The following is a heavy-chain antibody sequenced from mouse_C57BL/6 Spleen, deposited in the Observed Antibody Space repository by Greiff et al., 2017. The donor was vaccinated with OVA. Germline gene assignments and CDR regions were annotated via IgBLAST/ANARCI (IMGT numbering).Heavy chain of an antibody. Sequence: QVQLQQPGAELVKPGASVKLSCKASGYTFTSYWMHRVTQRPGQGLEWIGMIHPNSGSTIYYEKFKSKATLTVDKSSSTAYMQLSSLTSEDSAVYYSAKIPSYYAMDYWGQGTSVTVSS. CDR1: GYTFTSYW. J-gene: IGHJ4*01. V-gene: IGHV1-64*01. CDR3: AKIPSYYAMDY. CDR2: IHPNSGST.